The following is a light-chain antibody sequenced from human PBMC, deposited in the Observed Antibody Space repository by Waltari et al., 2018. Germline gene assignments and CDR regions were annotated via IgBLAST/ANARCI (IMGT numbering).Light chain of an antibody. V-gene: IGLV3-25*03. CDR2: KDN. CDR3: QSADGAGVRF. CDR1: ILRNQY. J-gene: IGLJ2*01. Sequence: SHELTQPPSVSVSPGQTARITCSGDILRNQYAYWYQQRPGQAPVVVMYKDNERPSGIPGRFSGSSLGTTVTLTISGVQPEDEADYYCQSADGAGVRFFGGGTKVTVL.